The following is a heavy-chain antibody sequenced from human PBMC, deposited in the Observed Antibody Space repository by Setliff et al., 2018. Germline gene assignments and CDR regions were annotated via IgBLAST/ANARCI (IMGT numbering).Heavy chain of an antibody. J-gene: IGHJ4*02. CDR2: IFYSGDT. D-gene: IGHD3-10*01. V-gene: IGHV4-59*02. Sequence: SETLSLTCTVSGASVRSHYWSWIRQPPGKGLEWIGFIFYSGDTKSNPSLKSRVTMSVDTSKNQFSLKLSSVTAADTAVYYCARDRTYYGSGTYTRWFDYWSQGTLVTVSS. CDR1: GASVRSHY. CDR3: ARDRTYYGSGTYTRWFDY.